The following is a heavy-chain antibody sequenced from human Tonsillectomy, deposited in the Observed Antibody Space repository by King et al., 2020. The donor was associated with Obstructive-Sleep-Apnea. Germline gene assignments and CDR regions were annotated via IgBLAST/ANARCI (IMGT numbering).Heavy chain of an antibody. V-gene: IGHV5-51*01. J-gene: IGHJ4*02. CDR3: ARVGDTAMVTMPSDY. D-gene: IGHD5-18*01. CDR2: IYPGDSDT. CDR1: GYSFSSYW. Sequence: VQLVESGAEVKKPGESLKISCKGSGYSFSSYWIGWVRQMPGKGLEWMGIIYPGDSDTRYSPSFQGQVTISADKSISTAYLQWSSLKASDTAMYYCARVGDTAMVTMPSDYWGQGTLVTVSS.